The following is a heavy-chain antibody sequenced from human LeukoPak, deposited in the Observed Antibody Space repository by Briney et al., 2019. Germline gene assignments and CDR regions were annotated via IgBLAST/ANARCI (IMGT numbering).Heavy chain of an antibody. CDR2: ISSSSSYI. CDR1: GFTLSGYS. CDR3: AKQGSYKAFDY. Sequence: GGSLRLSCAASGFTLSGYSMHWVRQAPGKGLEWVSSISSSSSYIYYADSVKGRFTISRDNSKNTLYLQMNSLRAEDTAVYYCAKQGSYKAFDYWGQGTLVTVSS. D-gene: IGHD1-26*01. J-gene: IGHJ4*02. V-gene: IGHV3-21*04.